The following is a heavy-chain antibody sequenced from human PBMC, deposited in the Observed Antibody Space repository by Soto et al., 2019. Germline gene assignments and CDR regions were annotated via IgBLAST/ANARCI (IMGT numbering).Heavy chain of an antibody. V-gene: IGHV1-46*01. Sequence: ASVKVSCKASGYTFTSYYMHWVRQAPGQGLEWMGIINPSGGSTSYAQKFQGRVTMTRDTSTSTVYMELSSLRSEDTAVYYCARDGGIAAAPSDGFDYWGQGTLVTVSS. CDR3: ARDGGIAAAPSDGFDY. CDR1: GYTFTSYY. J-gene: IGHJ4*02. CDR2: INPSGGST. D-gene: IGHD6-13*01.